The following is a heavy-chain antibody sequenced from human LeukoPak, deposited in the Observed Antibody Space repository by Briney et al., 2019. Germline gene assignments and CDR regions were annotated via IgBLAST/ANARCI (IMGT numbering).Heavy chain of an antibody. D-gene: IGHD2-15*01. V-gene: IGHV4-31*03. Sequence: PSETLSLTCTVSGGSISSGGYYWSWIRQHPGKGLEWIGYIYYSGSTYYNPSLKSRVTISVDTSKNHFSLKLSSVTAADTAVYYCAGDIANLVVDVWGKGTTVTVSS. CDR2: IYYSGST. J-gene: IGHJ6*04. CDR3: AGDIANLVVDV. CDR1: GGSISSGGYY.